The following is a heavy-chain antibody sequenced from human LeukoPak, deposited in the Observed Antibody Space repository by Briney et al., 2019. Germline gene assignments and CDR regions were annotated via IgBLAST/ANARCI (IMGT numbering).Heavy chain of an antibody. CDR3: AREEFCNGGGCSFDS. CDR1: GDSISSYY. Sequence: SETLSLTCTVSGDSISSYYWTWIRQPAGKGLEWIGRIYSSGTTNYNPSLKSRVTMSVDTSKNQFSLNLCSVTAADTAMYYCAREEFCNGGGCSFDSWGQGALVTVSS. CDR2: IYSSGTT. D-gene: IGHD2-15*01. J-gene: IGHJ4*02. V-gene: IGHV4-4*07.